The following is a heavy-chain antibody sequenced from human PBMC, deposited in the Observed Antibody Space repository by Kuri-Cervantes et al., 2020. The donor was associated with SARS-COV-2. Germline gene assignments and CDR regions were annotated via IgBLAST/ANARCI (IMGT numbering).Heavy chain of an antibody. CDR2: IMQDGSEE. D-gene: IGHD3-10*01. V-gene: IGHV3-7*03. CDR3: AKDLTDYLLWFGFFDF. Sequence: ETLSLICAASVFTFSTYCMGWVRQAPGKGLEWVANIMQDGSEEYYVDSVKGRFTISRDNSKNTPYLQMNSLRAEDTAVYYCAKDLTDYLLWFGFFDFWGQGTLVTVSS. J-gene: IGHJ4*02. CDR1: VFTFSTYC.